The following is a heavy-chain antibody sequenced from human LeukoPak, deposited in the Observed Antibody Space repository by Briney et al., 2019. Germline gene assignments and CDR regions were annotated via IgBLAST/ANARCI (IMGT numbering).Heavy chain of an antibody. CDR1: GFTFSSYW. D-gene: IGHD6-13*01. J-gene: IGHJ4*02. V-gene: IGHV3-7*01. CDR3: ARSLYPSGSFFDY. CDR2: IKQDGSEK. Sequence: VGSLRLSCAASGFTFSSYWMSWVRQAPGKGLEWVANIKQDGSEKYYVDSVKGRFTISRDNAKNSLYLQMNSLRAEDTAVYYCARSLYPSGSFFDYWGQGTLVTVPS.